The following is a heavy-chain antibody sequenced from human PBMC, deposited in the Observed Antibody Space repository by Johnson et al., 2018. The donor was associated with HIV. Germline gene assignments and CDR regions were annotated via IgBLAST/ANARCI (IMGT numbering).Heavy chain of an antibody. D-gene: IGHD3-22*01. CDR2: MWYDGSNK. J-gene: IGHJ3*02. Sequence: QVQLVESGGGVVQPGRSLRLSCAASGFTFSSYAMHWVRQAPGKGLEWVAVMWYDGSNKYYADSVKGRFTISRDNSKKTLYLQMGSLRAEDTAVYYCAKDGSTYYDSSGYLGEDAFEIWGQGTMVTVSS. CDR1: GFTFSSYA. CDR3: AKDGSTYYDSSGYLGEDAFEI. V-gene: IGHV3-33*06.